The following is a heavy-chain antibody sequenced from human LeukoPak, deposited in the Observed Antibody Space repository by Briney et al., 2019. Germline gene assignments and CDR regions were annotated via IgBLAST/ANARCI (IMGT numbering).Heavy chain of an antibody. Sequence: GRSLRLSCAASGFNFNNFAMSWVRQAPGKGLEWLSAMTGPADTTYYAESVKGRFTISRDYSKSMVFLQMNSLRVEDTAIYYCAKGAEIDHWGQGTLVTVSS. J-gene: IGHJ4*02. CDR2: MTGPADTT. CDR3: AKGAEIDH. CDR1: GFNFNNFA. V-gene: IGHV3-23*01.